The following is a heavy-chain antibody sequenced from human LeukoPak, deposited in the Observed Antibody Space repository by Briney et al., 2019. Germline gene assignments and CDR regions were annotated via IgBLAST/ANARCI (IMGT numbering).Heavy chain of an antibody. CDR3: ARVRGYDFGNWFDP. V-gene: IGHV4-4*07. D-gene: IGHD5-12*01. Sequence: KPSETLSLTCSVSGGSFSIYYWSWIRQPAGKGLECIGRIYTSGGTTYNPSLKSRVTMSIDTSKNQFSLRLSSVTAADTAVYYCARVRGYDFGNWFDPWGQGTLVTVSS. CDR1: GGSFSIYY. CDR2: IYTSGGT. J-gene: IGHJ5*02.